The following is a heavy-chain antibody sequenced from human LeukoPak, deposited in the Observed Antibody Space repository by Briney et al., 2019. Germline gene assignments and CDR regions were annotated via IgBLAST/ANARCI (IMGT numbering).Heavy chain of an antibody. CDR3: AKDGRQRKTYYYGSESANAFDI. D-gene: IGHD3-10*01. CDR1: GFTFSSYW. CDR2: IKQDGSEK. V-gene: IGHV3-7*01. J-gene: IGHJ3*02. Sequence: GGSLRLSCAASGFTFSSYWMSWVRQAPGKGLEWVANIKQDGSEKYYVDSVKGRFTISRDNSKSTLFLQMDSLRAEDTAVYYCAKDGRQRKTYYYGSESANAFDIWGQGTMVTVSS.